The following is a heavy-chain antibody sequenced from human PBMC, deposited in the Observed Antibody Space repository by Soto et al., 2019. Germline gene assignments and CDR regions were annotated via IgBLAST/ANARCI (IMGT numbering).Heavy chain of an antibody. Sequence: QLHLVQSGAEVKKAGSSVKVSCKASGGTVSSYAITWVRQAPGKGLEWMGVFIPIFVSAHYAPKFQGRITITADESTSTAYMELSGLTSEDPAIYSCARDVSSDTTGFRGYDLWGQGTQVTVSS. V-gene: IGHV1-69*01. J-gene: IGHJ4*02. CDR2: FIPIFVSA. D-gene: IGHD3-10*01. CDR3: ARDVSSDTTGFRGYDL. CDR1: GGTVSSYA.